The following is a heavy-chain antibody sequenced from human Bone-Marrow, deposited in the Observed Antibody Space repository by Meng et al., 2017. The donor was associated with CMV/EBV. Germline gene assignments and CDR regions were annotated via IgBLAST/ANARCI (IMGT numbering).Heavy chain of an antibody. CDR3: ARAEAVAGTWRY. V-gene: IGHV3-21*01. CDR2: ISSSSSYI. J-gene: IGHJ4*02. Sequence: LSLTCAASGFTFDDYGMSWVRQAPGKGLEWVSSISSSSSYIYYADSVKGRFTISRDNAKNSLYLQMNSLRAEDTAVYYCARAEAVAGTWRYWGQGTLVTVSS. D-gene: IGHD6-19*01. CDR1: GFTFDDYG.